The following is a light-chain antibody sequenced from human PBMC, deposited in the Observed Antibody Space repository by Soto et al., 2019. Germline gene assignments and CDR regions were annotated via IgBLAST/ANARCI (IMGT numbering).Light chain of an antibody. CDR1: HSVHNF. CDR3: QQRSNWPPIA. J-gene: IGKJ5*01. Sequence: EFVLTQSPSTLSFSPVDRSALSFNASHSVHNFLALYQQKPGQAPRLLIYGASNRAAGIPDRFSGSGSGTDSTLTINSLEPEDFAVYFCQQRSNWPPIAFGQGTRLEIK. V-gene: IGKV3-11*01. CDR2: GAS.